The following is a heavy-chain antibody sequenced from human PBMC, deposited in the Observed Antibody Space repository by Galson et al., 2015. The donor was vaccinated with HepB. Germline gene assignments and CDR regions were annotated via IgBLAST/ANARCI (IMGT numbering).Heavy chain of an antibody. Sequence: SLRLSCAASGFTFGDYAMSWFRQAPGKGLEWVGFIRSKAYGGTTEYAASVKGRFTISRDDSKSIAYLQMNSLKTEDTAVYYYTRDSRMTTVTTGGYYFDYWGQGTLVTVSS. CDR1: GFTFGDYA. V-gene: IGHV3-49*03. J-gene: IGHJ4*02. D-gene: IGHD4-11*01. CDR2: IRSKAYGGTT. CDR3: TRDSRMTTVTTGGYYFDY.